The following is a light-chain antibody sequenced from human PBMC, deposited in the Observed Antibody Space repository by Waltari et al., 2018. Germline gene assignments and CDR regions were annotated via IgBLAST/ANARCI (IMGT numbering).Light chain of an antibody. J-gene: IGLJ2*01. CDR2: ETE. CDR3: GTWDNNLSALV. Sequence: QSVLTQPPSVSAAPGQKVTIPCSGSTPNLGNNYVSWYQQLPGAAPKVFIYETEKRPSGIPDRFSGSKSGTSASLGITGLQTGDEAAYYCGTWDNNLSALVFGGGTRLTVL. CDR1: TPNLGNNY. V-gene: IGLV1-51*02.